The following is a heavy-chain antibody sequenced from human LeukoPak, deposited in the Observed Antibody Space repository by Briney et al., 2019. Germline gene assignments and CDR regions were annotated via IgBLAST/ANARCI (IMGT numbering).Heavy chain of an antibody. J-gene: IGHJ6*01. CDR3: ARDSPFITMVKGGMDV. V-gene: IGHV1-69*04. CDR2: IIPILNIT. D-gene: IGHD3-10*01. Sequence: SVKVSCKASRGTFSKYTISCVRQAPGQGLEWMGRIIPILNITHYAQKFQGRVTIAADKPTSTAYMELSSLRSEETAMYYCARDSPFITMVKGGMDVWGQGTTVTV. CDR1: RGTFSKYT.